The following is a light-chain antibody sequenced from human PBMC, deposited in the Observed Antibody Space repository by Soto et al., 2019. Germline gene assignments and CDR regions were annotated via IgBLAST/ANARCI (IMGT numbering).Light chain of an antibody. J-gene: IGLJ1*01. V-gene: IGLV1-51*01. CDR2: DDN. Sequence: QSALTQPPSVSAAPGQKVTISCSGSSXNIGGNSVSWYQQLPGTAPKLLIYDDNKRPSGIPDRFSGSKSGTSATLGITGFQTGDEADYYCGSWDSSLSAYVFGTGTKFTVL. CDR3: GSWDSSLSAYV. CDR1: SXNIGGNS.